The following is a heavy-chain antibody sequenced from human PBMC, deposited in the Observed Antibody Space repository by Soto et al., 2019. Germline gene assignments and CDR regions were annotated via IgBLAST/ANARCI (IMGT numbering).Heavy chain of an antibody. V-gene: IGHV1-69*02. CDR1: GGTFSTYS. CDR2: IIPMLGIA. CDR3: TIGSWSGEVFDI. D-gene: IGHD2-21*01. Sequence: QVQLVQSGAEVKKPGSAVKVSCKDSGGTFSTYSMFWVRQAPGQGLEWMGRIIPMLGIANYAQKFQGSATITADKSTGTAYMELSSLRSEDTALYYCTIGSWSGEVFDIWGQGTMVTVSS. J-gene: IGHJ3*02.